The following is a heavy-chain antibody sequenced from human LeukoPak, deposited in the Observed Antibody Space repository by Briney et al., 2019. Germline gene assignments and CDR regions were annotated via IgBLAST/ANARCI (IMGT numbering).Heavy chain of an antibody. D-gene: IGHD3-3*01. Sequence: GGSLRLSCAASGFTVSRNYMSWVRQAPGKVLEWVSYISSSSSTIYYADSVKGRFTISRDNAKNSLYLQMNSLRAEDTAVYYCARVGYYDFWSGYFVGGGNLYYFDYWGQGTLVTVSS. CDR2: ISSSSSTI. CDR3: ARVGYYDFWSGYFVGGGNLYYFDY. J-gene: IGHJ4*02. V-gene: IGHV3-48*01. CDR1: GFTVSRNY.